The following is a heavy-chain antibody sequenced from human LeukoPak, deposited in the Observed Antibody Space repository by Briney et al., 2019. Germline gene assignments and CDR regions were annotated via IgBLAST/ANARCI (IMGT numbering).Heavy chain of an antibody. V-gene: IGHV1-18*01. D-gene: IGHD3-22*01. CDR1: GYSFTNHD. J-gene: IGHJ6*03. Sequence: GASVKVSCKASGYSFTNHDMHWVRQAPGQGLEWVGCINPGNGNTNYAQKLQGGVTMTTDTSTSTAYMELRSLRSDDTAVYYCARDGAYYYDSSGYFWNYYYYYYMDVWGKGTTVTVSS. CDR2: INPGNGNT. CDR3: ARDGAYYYDSSGYFWNYYYYYYMDV.